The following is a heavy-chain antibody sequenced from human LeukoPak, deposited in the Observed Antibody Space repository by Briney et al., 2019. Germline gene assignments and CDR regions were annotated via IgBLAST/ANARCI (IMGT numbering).Heavy chain of an antibody. D-gene: IGHD7-27*01. CDR2: IRYDGSNK. J-gene: IGHJ4*02. CDR1: GFTFSNYD. CDR3: AKGGSLGFDY. V-gene: IGHV3-30*02. Sequence: GGSLRLSCAASGFTFSNYDMHWVRQAPGKGLEWVAVIRYDGSNKYSADSVKGRFTITRDNSKNTLFLQMNTLSAGDTAVYYCAKGGSLGFDYWGQGTLVTVPS.